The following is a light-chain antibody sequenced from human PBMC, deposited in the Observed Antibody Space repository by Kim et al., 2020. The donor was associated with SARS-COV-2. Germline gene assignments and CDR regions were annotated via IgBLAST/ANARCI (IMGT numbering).Light chain of an antibody. Sequence: DIQMTQSPSSLSASVGDRVTITCRASQGIKTYLNWYQQKPGKPPKFLIYGASTLQSGVPSRFSGGGSGTDFTLTIRGLQPEDFATYYCQQTYNTPVTFGQGTKVDIK. CDR3: QQTYNTPVT. J-gene: IGKJ1*01. CDR1: QGIKTY. CDR2: GAS. V-gene: IGKV1-39*01.